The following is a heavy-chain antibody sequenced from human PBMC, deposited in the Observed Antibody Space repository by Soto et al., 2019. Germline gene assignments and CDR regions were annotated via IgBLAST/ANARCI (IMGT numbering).Heavy chain of an antibody. D-gene: IGHD3-3*01. CDR1: GFTFSSYG. CDR2: IWYDGSNK. CDR3: ARGMNGGVVMDDSYYFDY. Sequence: GGSLRLSCAASGFTFSSYGMHWVRQAPGKGLEWVAVIWYDGSNKYYADSVKGRFTISRDNSKNTLYLQMNSLRAEDTAVYYCARGMNGGVVMDDSYYFDYWGQGTLVTVSS. V-gene: IGHV3-33*01. J-gene: IGHJ4*02.